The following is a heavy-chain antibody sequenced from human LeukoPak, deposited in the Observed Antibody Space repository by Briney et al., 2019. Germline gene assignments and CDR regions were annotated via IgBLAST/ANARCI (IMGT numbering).Heavy chain of an antibody. J-gene: IGHJ4*02. CDR1: GFTFSSYG. V-gene: IGHV3-30*02. Sequence: GGSLRLSCAASGFTFSSYGMNWVRQAPGKGLEWEAFIRCDGRNKYYADSVKGRFTISRDNSKNTLYLQMNSLRAEDTAVYYCAKADRRWATYYYDTSGYYYDYWGQGTLVTVSS. D-gene: IGHD3-22*01. CDR2: IRCDGRNK. CDR3: AKADRRWATYYYDTSGYYYDY.